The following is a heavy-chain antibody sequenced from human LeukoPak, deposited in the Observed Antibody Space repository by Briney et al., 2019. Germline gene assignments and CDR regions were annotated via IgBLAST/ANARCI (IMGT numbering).Heavy chain of an antibody. Sequence: QTGGSLRLSCAASGFTFSDFYMSWVRQAPGKGLEWVANITKDGSEEKYVDSVKGRFTISRDNAKNSLYLQMSSLRADDTAVYYCARWPHCQDFWGRGTRVTVSS. J-gene: IGHJ4*02. CDR2: ITKDGSEE. CDR3: ARWPHCQDF. V-gene: IGHV3-7*03. CDR1: GFTFSDFY.